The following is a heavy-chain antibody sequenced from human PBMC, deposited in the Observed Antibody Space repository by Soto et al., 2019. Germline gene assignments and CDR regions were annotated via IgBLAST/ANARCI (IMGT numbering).Heavy chain of an antibody. CDR1: GYSFTSYW. CDR2: IYPGDSDT. D-gene: IGHD3-10*01. Sequence: EVQLVQSGAEVKKPGESLKISCKGSGYSFTSYWIGWVRQMPGKGLEWMGIIYPGDSDTRYSPSFQGQVTISADKSISTAYVQWSSLMASDPAIYYCARHENLDISYGSGSHIDYWGQGTLVTVSS. V-gene: IGHV5-51*01. J-gene: IGHJ4*02. CDR3: ARHENLDISYGSGSHIDY.